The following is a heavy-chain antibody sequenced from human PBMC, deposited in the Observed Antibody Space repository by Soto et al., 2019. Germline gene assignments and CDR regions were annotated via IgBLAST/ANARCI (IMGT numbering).Heavy chain of an antibody. Sequence: GASVKVSCKASGYTFTSYAMHWVRQAPGQRLEWMGWINAGNGNTKYSQKFQGRVTITRDTSASTAYMELSSLRSEDTAVYYCARDAYYYGSGSYCPTLPLYAYWGQGTLVTVSS. J-gene: IGHJ4*02. V-gene: IGHV1-3*01. CDR1: GYTFTSYA. CDR3: ARDAYYYGSGSYCPTLPLYAY. CDR2: INAGNGNT. D-gene: IGHD3-10*01.